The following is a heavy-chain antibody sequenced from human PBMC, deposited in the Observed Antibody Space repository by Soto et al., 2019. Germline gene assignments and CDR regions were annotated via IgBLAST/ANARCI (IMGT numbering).Heavy chain of an antibody. CDR2: INPGGGST. J-gene: IGHJ4*02. V-gene: IGHV1-46*01. CDR1: GYTFTDSY. CDR3: ARDEGAAMGFQY. D-gene: IGHD5-18*01. Sequence: QVQLVQSGAEVKEPGASVRLSCKASGYTFTDSYIHWVRQAPGQCFEWMGVINPGGGSTIYIQKFQGIVTLTRDMSTTTVHMVLSALRSDDTATYYCARDEGAAMGFQYWGQGTPVNVFS.